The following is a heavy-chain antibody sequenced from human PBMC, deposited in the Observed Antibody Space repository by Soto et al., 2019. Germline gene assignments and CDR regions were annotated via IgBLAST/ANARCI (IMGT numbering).Heavy chain of an antibody. V-gene: IGHV1-3*04. CDR3: AREEVNGYTRLAY. D-gene: IGHD5-18*01. Sequence: QVQLVQSGAEVQKPGASVKDSCKSSGYTFTRNVIHWMRQAPRQKLEWRGWINTGNDNPKYSQKFHGRVIITMDTSASTAYMDLSVLTAEDTAVYYCAREEVNGYTRLAYWGQGTLVTVSS. CDR1: GYTFTRNV. CDR2: INTGNDNP. J-gene: IGHJ4*02.